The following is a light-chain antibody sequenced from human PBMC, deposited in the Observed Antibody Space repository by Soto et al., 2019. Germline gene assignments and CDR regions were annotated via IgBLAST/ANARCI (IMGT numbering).Light chain of an antibody. CDR3: QSYDSSLSAVV. Sequence: QSVLTQPPSVSGAPGQRVTISCTGSSSNIGAGYDIHWYQQLPGTAPKLLIYGNSNRPSGVPDRFSGSKSGTSASLAITGLQAEDEADYYCQSYDSSLSAVVFGGGTKLTV. CDR2: GNS. CDR1: SSNIGAGYD. J-gene: IGLJ2*01. V-gene: IGLV1-40*01.